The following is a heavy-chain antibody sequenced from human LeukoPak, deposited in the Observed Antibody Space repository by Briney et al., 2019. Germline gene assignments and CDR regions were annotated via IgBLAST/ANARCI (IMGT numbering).Heavy chain of an antibody. CDR1: GGTFSSYA. Sequence: ASVKVSCKASGGTFSSYAISWVRQAPGQGLEWMGGIIPILGTANYAQKFQGRVTITADESTSTAYMELSSLRSEDTAVYYCARDQKTYYDFWSGYSSAFDIWGQGTMVTVSS. CDR2: IIPILGTA. J-gene: IGHJ3*02. CDR3: ARDQKTYYDFWSGYSSAFDI. D-gene: IGHD3-3*01. V-gene: IGHV1-69*13.